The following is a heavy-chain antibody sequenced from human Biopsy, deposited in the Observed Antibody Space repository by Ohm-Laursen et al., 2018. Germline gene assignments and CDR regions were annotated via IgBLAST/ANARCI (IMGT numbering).Heavy chain of an antibody. D-gene: IGHD2-15*01. CDR2: IWHDGSEK. CDR1: GFIFGDFG. J-gene: IGHJ4*02. Sequence: SLRLSCAAPGFIFGDFGMHWVRQAPGKGPEWVAVIWHDGSEKYYAGSVKGRFSISRDNSKNTLNLQMKSLRVEDTAIYYCVSEVVGDTDHWGQGTLVTVSS. V-gene: IGHV3-33*01. CDR3: VSEVVGDTDH.